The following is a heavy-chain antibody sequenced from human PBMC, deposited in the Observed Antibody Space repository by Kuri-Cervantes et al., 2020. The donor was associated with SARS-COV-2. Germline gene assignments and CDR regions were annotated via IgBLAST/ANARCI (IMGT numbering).Heavy chain of an antibody. CDR1: GFTFSSYA. V-gene: IGHV3-21*04. CDR3: ALVNDYYYYMDV. Sequence: GGSLRLSCAASGFTFSSYAMHWVRQAPGKGLEWVSSISSSSYIYYADSVKGRFTISRDNAKNSLYLQMNSLRAEDTAVYYCALVNDYYYYMDVWGKGTTVT. J-gene: IGHJ6*03. D-gene: IGHD4-23*01. CDR2: ISSSSYI.